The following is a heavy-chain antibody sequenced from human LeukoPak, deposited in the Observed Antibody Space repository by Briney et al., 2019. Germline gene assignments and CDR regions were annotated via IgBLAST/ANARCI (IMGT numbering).Heavy chain of an antibody. CDR3: ARSPYSSGTNWFDP. Sequence: SVKVSCKASGGTFSSYAISRVRQAPGQGLEWMGGIIPIFGTANYAQKFQGRVTITADKSTSTAYMELSSLRSEDTAVYYCARSPYSSGTNWFDPWGQGTLVTVSS. CDR1: GGTFSSYA. V-gene: IGHV1-69*06. D-gene: IGHD6-19*01. J-gene: IGHJ5*02. CDR2: IIPIFGTA.